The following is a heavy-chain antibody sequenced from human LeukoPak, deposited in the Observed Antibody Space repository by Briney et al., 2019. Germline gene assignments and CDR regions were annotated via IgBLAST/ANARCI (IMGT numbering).Heavy chain of an antibody. CDR2: INHRGDT. CDR1: GGSFSRYY. D-gene: IGHD1-1*01. J-gene: IGHJ4*03. Sequence: SETLSLTCAVYGGSFSRYYWSWIRQSPGRGLEWIAEINHRGDTNYNPSVKSRVTISVDTSKNQFSLKVTSLTAADTAVYFCARGPTISETGYFDYWGQGTLVTVSS. CDR3: ARGPTISETGYFDY. V-gene: IGHV4-34*01.